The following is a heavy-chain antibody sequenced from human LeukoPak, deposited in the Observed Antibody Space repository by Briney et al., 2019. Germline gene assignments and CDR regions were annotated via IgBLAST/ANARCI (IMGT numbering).Heavy chain of an antibody. Sequence: GGSLRLSCATSGFTVSSYGMHWVRQAPGKGREWVAIIAHDGVNKYYTDSVKGRFTISRENSRNTLYLQMNSLRPEDTAVYYCARDWGASGWYNWFDPWGQGTLVTVSS. CDR2: IAHDGVNK. CDR3: ARDWGASGWYNWFDP. J-gene: IGHJ5*02. D-gene: IGHD6-19*01. V-gene: IGHV3-30*19. CDR1: GFTVSSYG.